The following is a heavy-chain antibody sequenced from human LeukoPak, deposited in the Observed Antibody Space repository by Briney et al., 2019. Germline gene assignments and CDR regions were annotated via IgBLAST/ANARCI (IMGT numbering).Heavy chain of an antibody. CDR1: GGSISSSSYY. D-gene: IGHD3-16*02. J-gene: IGHJ4*02. CDR3: ARGRRDDYVWGSYRYAFYLDY. Sequence: SETLSLTCTVSGGSISSSSYYWSWIRQPPGKGLEWIGEINHSGSTNYNPSLKSRVTISVDTSKNQFSLKLSSVTAADTAVYYCARGRRDDYVWGSYRYAFYLDYWGQGTLVTVSS. CDR2: INHSGST. V-gene: IGHV4-39*07.